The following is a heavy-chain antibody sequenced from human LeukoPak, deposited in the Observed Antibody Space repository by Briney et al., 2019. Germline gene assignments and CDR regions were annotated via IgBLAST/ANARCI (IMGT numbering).Heavy chain of an antibody. V-gene: IGHV4-59*01. J-gene: IGHJ3*02. CDR3: ASLTIFGVVTAFDI. CDR1: GGSISSYY. D-gene: IGHD3-3*01. Sequence: SETLSLTCTVSGGSISSYYWSWIPQPPGKGLEWIGYIYYSGSTNYNPSLKSRVTISVDTSKNQFSLKLSSVTGADTAVYYCASLTIFGVVTAFDIWGQGTMVTVSS. CDR2: IYYSGST.